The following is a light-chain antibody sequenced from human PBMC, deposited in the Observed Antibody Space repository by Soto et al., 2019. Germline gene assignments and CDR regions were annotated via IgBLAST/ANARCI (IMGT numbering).Light chain of an antibody. J-gene: IGKJ1*01. V-gene: IGKV1-39*01. CDR2: AAS. CDR3: QQTSSPLWT. Sequence: DLQMTQSPSSLSASVGDRITITCRASQSINTYLNWYQQKPGKAPKVLIYAASTLQSGVPSRFTGSGSGTDFTLTISSLQPEDFASYYCQQTSSPLWTFGQGTKVEV. CDR1: QSINTY.